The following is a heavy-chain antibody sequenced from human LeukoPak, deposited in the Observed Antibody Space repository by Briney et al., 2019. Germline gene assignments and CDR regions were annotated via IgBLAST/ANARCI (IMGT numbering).Heavy chain of an antibody. D-gene: IGHD2-2*01. V-gene: IGHV4-39*01. CDR3: ARLDIVVVPALNWFDP. J-gene: IGHJ5*02. CDR2: IYYSGST. CDR1: GGSISSSSYY. Sequence: SETLSLTCTVSGGSISSSSYYWGWIRQPPGKGLEWIGSIYYSGSTYYNPSLKSRVTISVDTSKNQFSLKLSSVTAADTAVYYCARLDIVVVPALNWFDPWGQGILVTVSS.